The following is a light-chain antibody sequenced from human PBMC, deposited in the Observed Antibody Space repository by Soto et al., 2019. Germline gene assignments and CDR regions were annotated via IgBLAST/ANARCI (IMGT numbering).Light chain of an antibody. J-gene: IGKJ1*01. V-gene: IGKV1-39*01. CDR2: DAS. Sequence: DIQMTQSPSSLSASVGDRVTITCRASQSISKYLNWYQQKLGKAPKLLIYDASGLQNGAPSRFSGGGSGTDFTLIISSLQPEDFATYYCQQSYSTPWTFGLGTKVEIK. CDR3: QQSYSTPWT. CDR1: QSISKY.